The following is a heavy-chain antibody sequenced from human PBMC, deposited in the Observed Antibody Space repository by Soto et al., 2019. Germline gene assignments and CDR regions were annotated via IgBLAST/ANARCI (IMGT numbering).Heavy chain of an antibody. Sequence: GASVKVSCKASGYTFTSYAMDWVRQAPGQRLEWMGWINAGNGNTKYSQKFQGRVTITRDTSASTAYMELSSLRVEDTAVYYCARDFIVGAPDYLDFWGQGTLVTVSS. CDR2: INAGNGNT. CDR3: ARDFIVGAPDYLDF. V-gene: IGHV1-3*01. J-gene: IGHJ4*02. CDR1: GYTFTSYA. D-gene: IGHD1-26*01.